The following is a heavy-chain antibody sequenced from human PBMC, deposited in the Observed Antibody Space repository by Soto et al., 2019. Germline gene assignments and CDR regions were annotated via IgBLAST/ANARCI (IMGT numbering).Heavy chain of an antibody. CDR3: ARTEYYKRGHDY. D-gene: IGHD3-10*01. Sequence: QVQLQESGPGLVSPSETLSLTCTVSGAYLSTDYWSWIRQPPGKRPEWIGYIFNSGSTNQYPSLTSRVSISMDTSRNQFSLRLRSVTAADTAVYYCARTEYYKRGHDYWGPGTLVTVSS. J-gene: IGHJ4*02. CDR1: GAYLSTDY. V-gene: IGHV4-59*01. CDR2: IFNSGST.